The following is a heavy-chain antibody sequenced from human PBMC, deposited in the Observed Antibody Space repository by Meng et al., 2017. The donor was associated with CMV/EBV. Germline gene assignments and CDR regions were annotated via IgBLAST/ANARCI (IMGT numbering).Heavy chain of an antibody. CDR2: IRSKAYGGTT. V-gene: IGHV3-49*04. CDR3: TRDLVLRFLESYFDY. Sequence: GESLKISCAASGFTFSSYSMNWVRQAPGKGLEWVGFIRSKAYGGTTEYAAPVKGRFTISRDDSKSIAYLQMNSLKTEDTAVYYCTRDLVLRFLESYFDYWGQGTLVTVSS. D-gene: IGHD3-3*01. J-gene: IGHJ4*02. CDR1: GFTFSSYS.